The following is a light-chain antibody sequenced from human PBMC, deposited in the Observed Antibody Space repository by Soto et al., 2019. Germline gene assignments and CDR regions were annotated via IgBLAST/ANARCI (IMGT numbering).Light chain of an antibody. CDR2: KAS. J-gene: IGKJ1*01. Sequence: DIQMTQSPSSVSASVGDRVTITCRASQSISSWLAWYQQKPGKAPKLLIYKASSLESGVPSRFSGSGSGKEFTLTISSLQHDDFATYYCQQYNSYSRTFGQGTKVDIK. V-gene: IGKV1-5*03. CDR1: QSISSW. CDR3: QQYNSYSRT.